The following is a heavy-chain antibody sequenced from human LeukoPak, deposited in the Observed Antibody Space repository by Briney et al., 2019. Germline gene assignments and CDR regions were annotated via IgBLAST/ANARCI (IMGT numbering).Heavy chain of an antibody. V-gene: IGHV3-64D*06. D-gene: IGHD3-10*01. Sequence: QPGGSLRLSCSASGFTFSSYAMHWVRQAPGKGLEYVSGNSINGGSTDYADSVKGRFTISRDNSKNTVYLQMSSLRAEDTAVYYCVKESRVVRGVIMDAFDMWGQGTMVTVSS. CDR2: NSINGGST. CDR1: GFTFSSYA. CDR3: VKESRVVRGVIMDAFDM. J-gene: IGHJ3*02.